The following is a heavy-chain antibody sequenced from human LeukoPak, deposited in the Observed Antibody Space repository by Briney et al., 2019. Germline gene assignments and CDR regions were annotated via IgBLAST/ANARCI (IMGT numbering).Heavy chain of an antibody. CDR2: IDWNSGSI. J-gene: IGHJ6*02. D-gene: IGHD3-16*01. V-gene: IGHV3-9*01. CDR3: VKGRGPYYYNYGLDV. Sequence: GGSLRLSYAASGFTFDDYAMQWARQVPGKGLEWVSGIDWNSGSIDYADSVKGRFTISRDNTKNSLFLQMNNLRAEDTALYYCVKGRGPYYYNYGLDVWGQGTTVAVSS. CDR1: GFTFDDYA.